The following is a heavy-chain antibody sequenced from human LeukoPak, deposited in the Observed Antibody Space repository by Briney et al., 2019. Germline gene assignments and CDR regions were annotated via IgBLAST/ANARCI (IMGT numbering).Heavy chain of an antibody. Sequence: EGSLRLSCAASGFTFSNYMMHWVRQAPGKGLVWVSRIKSDGITITYADSVKGRFTISRDNAKNTLYLQMNSLRAEDMAVYYCARIEWERLGRAFDIWGQGTVVTVSS. J-gene: IGHJ3*02. V-gene: IGHV3-74*01. CDR3: ARIEWERLGRAFDI. CDR1: GFTFSNYM. CDR2: IKSDGITI. D-gene: IGHD1-26*01.